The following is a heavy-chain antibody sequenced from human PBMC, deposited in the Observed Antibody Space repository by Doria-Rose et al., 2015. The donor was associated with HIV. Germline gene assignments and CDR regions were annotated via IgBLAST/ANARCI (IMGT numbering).Heavy chain of an antibody. CDR2: INHSGST. J-gene: IGHJ6*02. CDR3: ARGLLRGGWNDVDYYYGMDV. CDR1: GGSFSGYY. Sequence: QVQLQQWDAGLVKPSETLSLTCAVFGGSFSGYYWSWIRQPPGKGLEWIGEINHSGSTNHKTSLKSRVTISVDTSKSVFSRKLSAVTAADTAVYYCARGLLRGGWNDVDYYYGMDVWGQGATVTVSS. V-gene: IGHV4-34*01. D-gene: IGHD1-1*01.